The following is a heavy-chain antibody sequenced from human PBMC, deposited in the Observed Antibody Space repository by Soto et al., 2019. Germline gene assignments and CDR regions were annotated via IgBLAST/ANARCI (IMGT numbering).Heavy chain of an antibody. CDR3: ARVAMYYDFWSGYLDY. CDR2: IYYSGST. D-gene: IGHD3-3*01. CDR1: GGSISSYY. J-gene: IGHJ4*02. Sequence: QVQLQESGPGLVKPSETLSLTCTVSGGSISSYYWSWIRQPPGKGLEWIGYIYYSGSTNYNPSLKKRVTISVDTSKNQFSRKLSAVTSADTAGYYCARVAMYYDFWSGYLDYWVQGTLVTVSS. V-gene: IGHV4-59*01.